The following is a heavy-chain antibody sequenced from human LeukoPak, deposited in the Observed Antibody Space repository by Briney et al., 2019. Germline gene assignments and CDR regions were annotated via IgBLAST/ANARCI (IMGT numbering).Heavy chain of an antibody. V-gene: IGHV3-11*03. CDR3: ARFRRFGDAFDF. Sequence: PGGSLRLSCAASGLTFSDYYMSWIRQAPGKGLEWVSYVSSSGSYTNYADSVKGRFTISRDNAKNSLYLQMNSLRVEDTAVYYCARFRRFGDAFDFWGQGTMVTVSS. J-gene: IGHJ3*01. CDR2: VSSSGSYT. CDR1: GLTFSDYY. D-gene: IGHD3-3*01.